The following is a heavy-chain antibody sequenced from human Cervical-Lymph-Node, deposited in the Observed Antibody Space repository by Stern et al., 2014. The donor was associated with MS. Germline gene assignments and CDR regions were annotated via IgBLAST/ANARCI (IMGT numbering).Heavy chain of an antibody. CDR1: GFTFSSYG. CDR2: IWYDGSNK. J-gene: IGHJ4*02. D-gene: IGHD6-13*01. V-gene: IGHV3-33*01. CDR3: ARDARSSSWSYYFDY. Sequence: QVQLLESGGGVVQPGRSLRLSCAASGFTFSSYGMHWVRQAPGKGLEWVAVIWYDGSNKYYADSVKGRFTISRDNSKNTLYLQMNSLRAEDTAVYYCARDARSSSWSYYFDYWGQGTLVTVSS.